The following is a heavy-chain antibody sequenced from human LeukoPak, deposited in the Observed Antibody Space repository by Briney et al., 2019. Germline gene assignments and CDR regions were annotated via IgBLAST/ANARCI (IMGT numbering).Heavy chain of an antibody. CDR3: ARYYYGSGSPTPPYYFDY. J-gene: IGHJ4*02. CDR2: INSDGSST. Sequence: GGSLRLSCAASGFTFSSYWMHWVRQAPGKGLVWVSRINSDGSSTSYADSVKGRFTISRDNAKNSLYLQMNSLRAEDTAVYYCARYYYGSGSPTPPYYFDYWGQGTLVTVSS. V-gene: IGHV3-74*01. CDR1: GFTFSSYW. D-gene: IGHD3-10*01.